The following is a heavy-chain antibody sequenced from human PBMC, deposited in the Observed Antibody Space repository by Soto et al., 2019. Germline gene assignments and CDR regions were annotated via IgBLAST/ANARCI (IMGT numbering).Heavy chain of an antibody. J-gene: IGHJ4*01. Sequence: GGSLRLSWAASGFTFGTYAMHWVRQAPGKGLEWVAVIYYDGSNRYYGDAVKGRFTISRDNSKSTLYLQMSSLRAEDTAVYYCARAFCTNGLCYYCFVYWGHGTLVTVSS. V-gene: IGHV3-33*01. CDR3: ARAFCTNGLCYYCFVY. CDR1: GFTFGTYA. CDR2: IYYDGSNR. D-gene: IGHD2-8*01.